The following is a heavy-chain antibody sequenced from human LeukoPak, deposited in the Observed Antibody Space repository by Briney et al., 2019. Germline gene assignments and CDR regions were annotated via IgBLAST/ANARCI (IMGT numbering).Heavy chain of an antibody. D-gene: IGHD4-17*01. Sequence: SETLSLTCTVSGGSISSSSYYWGWIRQPPGKGLEWIGCMYYSGSSYYNPSLKSRVTISVDTSKNQFSLKLSSVTAADTAVYYCARALPTVTTAPGWFDPWGQGTLVTVSS. CDR3: ARALPTVTTAPGWFDP. CDR1: GGSISSSSYY. V-gene: IGHV4-39*07. CDR2: MYYSGSS. J-gene: IGHJ5*02.